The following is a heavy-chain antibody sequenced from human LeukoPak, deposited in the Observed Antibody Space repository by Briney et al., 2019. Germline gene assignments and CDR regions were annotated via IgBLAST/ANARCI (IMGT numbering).Heavy chain of an antibody. J-gene: IGHJ4*02. V-gene: IGHV3-23*01. D-gene: IGHD3-10*01. Sequence: GGSLRLSCAASGFTFSSFAMSWVRQAPGKGLEWVSAISGSGGSTYYADSVKGRFTISRDNSKNTLYLQMNSLRAEDTAVYYCAKLDRTMVRGSCIDYWGQGTLVTVSS. CDR1: GFTFSSFA. CDR2: ISGSGGST. CDR3: AKLDRTMVRGSCIDY.